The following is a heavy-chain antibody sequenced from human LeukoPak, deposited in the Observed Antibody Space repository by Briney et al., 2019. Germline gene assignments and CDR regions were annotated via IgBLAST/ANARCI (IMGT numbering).Heavy chain of an antibody. J-gene: IGHJ6*02. Sequence: GGSLRLSCAASGFTFSSYWMTWVRQAPGKGLEWVANIKQDGSEKYCVDSVKGRFTISRDNAKNSLYLQMNSLRAEDTAVYYCARAYSSSWLAYYYYGMDVWGQGTTVTVSS. CDR3: ARAYSSSWLAYYYYGMDV. V-gene: IGHV3-7*01. CDR2: IKQDGSEK. D-gene: IGHD6-13*01. CDR1: GFTFSSYW.